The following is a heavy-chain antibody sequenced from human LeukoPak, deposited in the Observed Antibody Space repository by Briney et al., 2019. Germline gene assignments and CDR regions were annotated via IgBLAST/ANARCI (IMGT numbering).Heavy chain of an antibody. CDR2: INPSGGST. V-gene: IGHV1-46*03. D-gene: IGHD3-16*01. CDR3: SWGIQSAFDI. J-gene: IGHJ3*02. CDR1: GYTFTSYY. Sequence: ASVTVSCKASGYTFTSYYMHWVRQAPGQGLEWMGIINPSGGSTSYAQKFQGRVTMTGDTSTSTVYMELSSLRSEDTAVYYCSWGIQSAFDIWGQGTMVTVSS.